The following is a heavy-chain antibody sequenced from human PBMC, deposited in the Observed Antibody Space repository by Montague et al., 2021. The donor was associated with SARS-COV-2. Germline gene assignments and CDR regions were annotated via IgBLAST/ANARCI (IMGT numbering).Heavy chain of an antibody. D-gene: IGHD1-26*01. J-gene: IGHJ2*01. V-gene: IGHV4-31*03. CDR3: ARSRGWGSRGAGYIDL. CDR2: FYYTGST. CDR1: GGSISGDNYY. Sequence: TLSLTCTVSGGSISGDNYYWTWIRQHPGKGLEWIAYFYYTGSTXYNPSLQSRLRTSLDTSKDQFSLTLTSVTAAATAIYYCARSRGWGSRGAGYIDLWGRGTLVTVSS.